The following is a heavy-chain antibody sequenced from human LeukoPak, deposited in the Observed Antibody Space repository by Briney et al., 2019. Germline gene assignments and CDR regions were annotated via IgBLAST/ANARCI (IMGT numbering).Heavy chain of an antibody. CDR3: AIDPPGLEVAGYDY. CDR1: GFNFSTYW. V-gene: IGHV3-7*01. J-gene: IGHJ4*02. CDR2: MNQDGSEK. Sequence: GGSLRLSCAVSGFNFSTYWMSWVRQAPGKGLEWVANMNQDGSEKYYVGSLKGRFTISRDNAKNSLYLQMNSLRAEDTAVYYCAIDPPGLEVAGYDYWGQGTPVTVSS. D-gene: IGHD6-19*01.